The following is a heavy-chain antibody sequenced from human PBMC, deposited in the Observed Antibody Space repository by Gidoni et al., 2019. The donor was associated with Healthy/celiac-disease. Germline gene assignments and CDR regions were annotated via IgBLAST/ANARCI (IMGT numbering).Heavy chain of an antibody. CDR1: GYSISSGYY. Sequence: QVQLQESGPGLVKPSETLSLTCAVSGYSISSGYYWGWIRQPPGKGLEWIGSIYHSGSTYYNPSLKSRVTISVDTSKNQFSLKLSSVTAADTAVYYCARVRSSGWYGFFDYWGQGTLVTVSS. D-gene: IGHD6-19*01. J-gene: IGHJ4*02. CDR3: ARVRSSGWYGFFDY. V-gene: IGHV4-38-2*01. CDR2: IYHSGST.